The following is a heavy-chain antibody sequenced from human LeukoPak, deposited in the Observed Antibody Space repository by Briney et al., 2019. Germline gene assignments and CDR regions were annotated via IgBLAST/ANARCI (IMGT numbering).Heavy chain of an antibody. CDR2: IGGSGGST. CDR3: TTDTWYSAGH. V-gene: IGHV3-23*01. J-gene: IGHJ4*02. Sequence: PGGSLRLSCAASGFTFSNYAMSWVRQAPGKGLEWVSAIGGSGGSTYYADSVKGRFTISRGNSKNTLYLQMNSLRAEDTAIYYCTTDTWYSAGHWGQGTLVTVSS. D-gene: IGHD2-15*01. CDR1: GFTFSNYA.